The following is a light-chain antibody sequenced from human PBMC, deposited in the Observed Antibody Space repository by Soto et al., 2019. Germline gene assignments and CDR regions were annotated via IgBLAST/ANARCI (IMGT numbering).Light chain of an antibody. CDR2: NVT. Sequence: QPALTRPASGSGVAVRASTISCSGKAVSYQLVSWYQQQPGKAPKLILYNVTRRPSGVSNRFSGFKSGTTASLKITGLQAEDEADYYCCSFVGVTNDVFGNGTKVTVL. V-gene: IGLV2-23*02. CDR1: GKAVSYQL. CDR3: CSFVGVTNDV. J-gene: IGLJ1*01.